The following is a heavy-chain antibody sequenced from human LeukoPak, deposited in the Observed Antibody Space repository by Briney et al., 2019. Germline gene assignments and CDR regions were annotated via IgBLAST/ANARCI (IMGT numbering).Heavy chain of an antibody. CDR1: GGSFSGYY. J-gene: IGHJ6*03. D-gene: IGHD3-3*01. V-gene: IGHV4-34*01. Sequence: PSETLSLTCAVYGGSFSGYYWSWIRQPPGKGLEWIGEINHSGSTNYNPSLKSRVTISVDTSKNQFSLKLSSVTAADTAVYYFARGVLYYDFWSGYYYYYYYMDVWGKGTTVTVSS. CDR3: ARGVLYYDFWSGYYYYYYYMDV. CDR2: INHSGST.